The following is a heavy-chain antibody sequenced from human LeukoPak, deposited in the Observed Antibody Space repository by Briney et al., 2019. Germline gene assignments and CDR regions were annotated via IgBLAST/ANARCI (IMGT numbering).Heavy chain of an antibody. CDR2: PYHSGSP. CDR1: GASIRHYY. D-gene: IGHD1-20*01. V-gene: IGHV4-59*01. J-gene: IGHJ4*02. Sequence: SETLSLTGTVSGASIRHYYWSWIRQPPGKGLEWIGNPYHSGSPNYNPSLKSRVTISIDTPKNQFSLRLRSVTAADTAVYYCATLTGTTYPYYFDFWGQATLVTVSS. CDR3: ATLTGTTYPYYFDF.